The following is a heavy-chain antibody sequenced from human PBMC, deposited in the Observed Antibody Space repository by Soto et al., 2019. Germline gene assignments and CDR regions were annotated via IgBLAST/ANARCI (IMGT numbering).Heavy chain of an antibody. CDR3: ARGPRVSSTGTGAH. Sequence: GGSLRLSCSVSGFTFSAYWMHWVRQVPGKRLTWVSRISDDGSTATYADSVKGRFVISRDNAKNSLYLEMNTLRADDSGLYYCARGPRVSSTGTGAHWGRGTLVTVSS. D-gene: IGHD1-1*01. CDR1: GFTFSAYW. CDR2: ISDDGSTA. V-gene: IGHV3-74*01. J-gene: IGHJ4*02.